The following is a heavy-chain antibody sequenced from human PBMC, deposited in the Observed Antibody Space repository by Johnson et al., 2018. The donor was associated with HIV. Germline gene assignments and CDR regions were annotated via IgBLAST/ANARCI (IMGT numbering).Heavy chain of an antibody. V-gene: IGHV3-30*04. D-gene: IGHD2-15*01. J-gene: IGHJ3*02. CDR1: GFTFSSYA. CDR3: ARAPLYCSGGSCYSGVMIVGALDI. CDR2: VSYDASNK. Sequence: QVQLVESGGGVVQPGRSLRLSCAASGFTFSSYAVHWVRQAPGKGLEWVAVVSYDASNKYYADSVKGRFTISRDNSKNTLYLQMNSLRAEDTAVYYCARAPLYCSGGSCYSGVMIVGALDIWGQGTMATVSS.